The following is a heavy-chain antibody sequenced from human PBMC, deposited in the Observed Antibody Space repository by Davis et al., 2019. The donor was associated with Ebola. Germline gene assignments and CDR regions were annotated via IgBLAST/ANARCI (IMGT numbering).Heavy chain of an antibody. Sequence: ASVKVSCKASGYTFTSHGISWVRQAPGQGLEWMGWISAYNGNTNYAQKLQGRVTMTTDTSTTTAYMELRSLRSDDTAVYYCAGMFGETYYYGMDVWGQGTTVTVSS. CDR2: ISAYNGNT. CDR3: AGMFGETYYYGMDV. CDR1: GYTFTSHG. V-gene: IGHV1-18*01. D-gene: IGHD3-10*02. J-gene: IGHJ6*02.